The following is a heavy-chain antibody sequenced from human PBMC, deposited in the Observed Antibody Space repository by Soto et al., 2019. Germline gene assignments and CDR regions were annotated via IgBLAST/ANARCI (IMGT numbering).Heavy chain of an antibody. D-gene: IGHD4-17*01. J-gene: IGHJ6*03. V-gene: IGHV3-21*01. CDR1: GFTFSSYS. Sequence: GGSLRLSCAASGFTFSSYSMNWVRQAPGKGLEWVSSISSSSSYIYYADSVKGRFTISRDNAKNSLYLQMNSLRAEDTAVYYCARWVATVTTWFDYYYYMDVWGKGTTVTVSS. CDR2: ISSSSSYI. CDR3: ARWVATVTTWFDYYYYMDV.